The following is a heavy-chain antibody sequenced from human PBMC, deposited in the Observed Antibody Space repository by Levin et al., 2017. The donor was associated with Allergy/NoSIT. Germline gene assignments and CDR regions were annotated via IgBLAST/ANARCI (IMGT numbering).Heavy chain of an antibody. D-gene: IGHD6-19*01. CDR1: GYTFTGYY. CDR3: ARDYSSGWYWGDSGYFDL. CDR2: INPNSGGT. J-gene: IGHJ2*01. Sequence: ASVKVSCKASGYTFTGYYMHWVRQAPGQGLEWMGWINPNSGGTNYAQKFQGRVTMTRDTSISTAYMELSRLRSDDTAVYYCARDYSSGWYWGDSGYFDLWGRGTLVTVSS. V-gene: IGHV1-2*02.